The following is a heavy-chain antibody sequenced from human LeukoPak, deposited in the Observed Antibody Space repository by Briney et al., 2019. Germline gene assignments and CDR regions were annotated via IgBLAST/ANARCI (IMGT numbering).Heavy chain of an antibody. Sequence: GGSLRLSCAASGFTSSSYEMNWVRQAPGKGLEWVSYISSSGSTIYYADSVKGRFTISRDNAKNSLYLQMNSLRAEDTAVYYCARVGVYSSSWPVSDYWGQGTLVTVSS. CDR2: ISSSGSTI. J-gene: IGHJ4*02. CDR1: GFTSSSYE. CDR3: ARVGVYSSSWPVSDY. D-gene: IGHD6-13*01. V-gene: IGHV3-48*03.